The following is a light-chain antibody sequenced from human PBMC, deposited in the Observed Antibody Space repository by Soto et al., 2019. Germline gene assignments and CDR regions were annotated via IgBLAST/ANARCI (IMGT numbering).Light chain of an antibody. V-gene: IGKV3-20*01. CDR1: QSVSSSY. CDR2: DEP. CDR3: QQYSGSPPYT. Sequence: EIVLTQSPGTLSLSPGERVTLSCRASQSVSSSYLAWYQQKPAQAPRLLIYDEPNRATRIPDRFSGSGSGTDFTLTISRLEHEDFAVYFCQQYSGSPPYTFGQGTKLEIK. J-gene: IGKJ2*01.